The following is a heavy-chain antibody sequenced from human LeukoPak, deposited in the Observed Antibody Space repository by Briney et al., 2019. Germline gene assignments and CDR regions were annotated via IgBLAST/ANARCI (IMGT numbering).Heavy chain of an antibody. V-gene: IGHV4-59*01. D-gene: IGHD2-2*01. Sequence: SETLSLTCTVSGGSISSYFWSWIRQPPGKGLEWIGYIYYSGSTNYNPSLKSRFTISVDTSKNQFSRKLSSVTAADTAVYYCARADVAVGGTSYYFDYWGQGTLVTVSS. J-gene: IGHJ4*02. CDR2: IYYSGST. CDR1: GGSISSYF. CDR3: ARADVAVGGTSYYFDY.